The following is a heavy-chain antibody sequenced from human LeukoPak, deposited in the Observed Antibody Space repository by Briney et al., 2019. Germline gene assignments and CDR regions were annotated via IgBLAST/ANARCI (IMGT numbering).Heavy chain of an antibody. V-gene: IGHV3-49*04. CDR2: IRSKAYGGTT. J-gene: IGHJ4*02. D-gene: IGHD3-10*01. Sequence: GGSLRLSCAASGFTFSSYAMSWVRQAPGKGLEWVGFIRSKAYGGTTEYAASVKGRFTISRDDSKSIAYLQMNSLKTEDTAVYYCTRYPYYYGSGSYSPNWGQGTLVTVSS. CDR3: TRYPYYYGSGSYSPN. CDR1: GFTFSSYA.